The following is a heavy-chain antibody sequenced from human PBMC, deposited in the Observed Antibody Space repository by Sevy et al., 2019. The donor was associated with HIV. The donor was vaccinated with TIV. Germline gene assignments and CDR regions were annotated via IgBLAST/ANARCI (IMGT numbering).Heavy chain of an antibody. D-gene: IGHD3-22*01. CDR1: GFTFSSYS. Sequence: GGSLRLSCAASGFTFSSYSMNWVRQAPGKGLEWVSSISSSSSYIYYADSVKGRFTISRDNAKNSLYLQMNSLRAEDTAEYYCARDAALSNYYDSSRYPNNFDIWGQGTMVTVSS. V-gene: IGHV3-21*03. CDR2: ISSSSSYI. CDR3: ARDAALSNYYDSSRYPNNFDI. J-gene: IGHJ3*02.